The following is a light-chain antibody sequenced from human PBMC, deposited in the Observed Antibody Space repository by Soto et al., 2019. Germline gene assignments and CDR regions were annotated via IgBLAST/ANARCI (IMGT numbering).Light chain of an antibody. CDR3: AAWDDSLSGPV. CDR1: SANIGINY. CDR2: RNN. Sequence: QSVLTQPPSASGTPGQRVTISCSGSSANIGINYVYWYQQLPGTAPKLLSYRNNQRPSGVPDRFSGSKSGTSASLAISGLRSEDEADYYCAAWDDSLSGPVFGGGTQLTVL. V-gene: IGLV1-47*01. J-gene: IGLJ7*01.